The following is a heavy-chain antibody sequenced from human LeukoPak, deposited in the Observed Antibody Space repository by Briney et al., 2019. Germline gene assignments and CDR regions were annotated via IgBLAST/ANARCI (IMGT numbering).Heavy chain of an antibody. J-gene: IGHJ4*02. D-gene: IGHD1-26*01. V-gene: IGHV4-34*01. CDR2: INHSGST. Sequence: SETLSLTCAVYGGSFSGYYWSWIRQPPGKGLGWIGEINHSGSTNYNPSLKSRVTISVDTSKNQFSLKLSSVTAADTAVYYCARSYSGSFKYFDYWGQGTLVTVSS. CDR3: ARSYSGSFKYFDY. CDR1: GGSFSGYY.